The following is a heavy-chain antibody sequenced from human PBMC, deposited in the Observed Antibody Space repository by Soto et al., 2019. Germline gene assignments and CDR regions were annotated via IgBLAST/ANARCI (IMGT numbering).Heavy chain of an antibody. CDR1: RFTFSSYA. D-gene: IGHD2-2*01. V-gene: IGHV3-23*01. CDR3: VKDVGIGYCSITSCPYYFHF. CDR2: ISASGGST. J-gene: IGHJ4*02. Sequence: GGSLRLSCAPSRFTFSSYAMTWVRRAPGKGLEWVSAISASGGSTYYADSVKGRFTISRDNSKNTLYLQMSSLRAEDTAVYYCVKDVGIGYCSITSCPYYFHFWGQGTPVTVSS.